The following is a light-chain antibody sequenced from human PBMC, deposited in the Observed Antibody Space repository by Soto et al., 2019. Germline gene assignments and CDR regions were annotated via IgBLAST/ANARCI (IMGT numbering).Light chain of an antibody. CDR1: ESLFGF. V-gene: IGKV3-15*01. Sequence: DIVLTQSPATRSVSPGDTVTLSCRASESLFGFLAWYQQKPGQAPRLLMYGVSTRATGIPARFSGGGSATDFTLTISSLQSEDSAFYFCQSYNDWPFASGLGTRLEI. CDR2: GVS. CDR3: QSYNDWPFA. J-gene: IGKJ2*01.